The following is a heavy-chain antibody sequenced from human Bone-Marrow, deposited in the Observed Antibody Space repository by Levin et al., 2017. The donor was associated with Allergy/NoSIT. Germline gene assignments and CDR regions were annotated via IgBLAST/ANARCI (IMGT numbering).Heavy chain of an antibody. CDR3: VYPLTVPLHGFDY. CDR1: GFTFSKFG. D-gene: IGHD4-17*01. J-gene: IGHJ4*02. V-gene: IGHV3-30*03. Sequence: HAGGSLRLSCAASGFTFSKFGMHWVRQAPGKGLEWVAVTTYDGNNRYYADSVKGRFTISRDNSNNTLYLEMNSLRPEDTALYYCVYPLTVPLHGFDYWGQGTLVTVSS. CDR2: TTYDGNNR.